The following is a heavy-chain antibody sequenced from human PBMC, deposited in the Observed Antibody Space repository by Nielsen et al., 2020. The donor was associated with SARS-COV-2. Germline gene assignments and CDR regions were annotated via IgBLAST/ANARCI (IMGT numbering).Heavy chain of an antibody. V-gene: IGHV6-1*01. CDR2: TYYRSKWYN. Sequence: SETLSLTCAISGDSVSSSSAAWNWIRQSPSRGLEWLGRTYYRSKWYNDYAVSVKSRITINPDTSKNQFSLHLNSVTPEDTAVYCCARARGAYGDYYYYYYTDVWGKGTTVTVSS. CDR1: GDSVSSSSAA. D-gene: IGHD4-17*01. CDR3: ARARGAYGDYYYYYYTDV. J-gene: IGHJ6*03.